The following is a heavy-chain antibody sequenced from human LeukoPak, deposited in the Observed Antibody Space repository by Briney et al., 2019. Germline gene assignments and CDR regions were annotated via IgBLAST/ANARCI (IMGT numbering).Heavy chain of an antibody. D-gene: IGHD3-22*01. J-gene: IGHJ1*01. CDR2: INPKNGDI. CDR3: ARPTYDSSDYEYFQH. Sequence: GASVKVSCKASGYTFTGYYLHWVRQAPGLGLEWLGWINPKNGDIKYSQKFQGRVTMTRDTSISTAYMELSRLRSDDTAVYYCARPTYDSSDYEYFQHWGQGTLVTVSS. CDR1: GYTFTGYY. V-gene: IGHV1-2*02.